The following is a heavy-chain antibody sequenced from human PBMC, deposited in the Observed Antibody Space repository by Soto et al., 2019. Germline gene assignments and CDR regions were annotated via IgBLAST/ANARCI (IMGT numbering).Heavy chain of an antibody. J-gene: IGHJ4*02. V-gene: IGHV1-18*01. CDR2: INAYNGKK. Sequence: ASVKVSCKASGYTFTSYGFSWVRQAPGQGLEWMGWINAYNGKKNYAQKFQGRVTMASDTATNTAYMELRSLRPDDTALYYCARDDDFWSGYLLHWGQGTLVTVSS. CDR1: GYTFTSYG. CDR3: ARDDDFWSGYLLH. D-gene: IGHD3-3*01.